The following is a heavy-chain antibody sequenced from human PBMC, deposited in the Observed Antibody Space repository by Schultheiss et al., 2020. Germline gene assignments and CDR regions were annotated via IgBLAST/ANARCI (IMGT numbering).Heavy chain of an antibody. CDR2: IYYSGST. CDR3: ARDRVVATIKDYYYYGMDV. D-gene: IGHD5-12*01. Sequence: SETLSLTCTVSGGSVSSGSYYWSWIRQPPGKGLEWIGYIYYSGSTNYTPSLKSRVTISIDTSKNQFSLKLSSVTAADTAVYYCARDRVVATIKDYYYYGMDVWGQGTTVTVYS. J-gene: IGHJ6*02. V-gene: IGHV4-61*01. CDR1: GGSVSSGSYY.